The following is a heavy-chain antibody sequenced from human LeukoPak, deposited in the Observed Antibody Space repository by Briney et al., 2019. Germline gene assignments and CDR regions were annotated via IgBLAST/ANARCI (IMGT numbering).Heavy chain of an antibody. CDR2: ISSSSTYI. V-gene: IGHV3-21*01. J-gene: IGHJ4*02. D-gene: IGHD3-10*01. Sequence: GGPLRLSCAASGFTFRSFAMNWVRQAPGKGLECVSSISSSSTYIYYADSVKGRFTISRDNAKNSLYLQMNSLRAEDTAVYYCARVREAAAFDYWGKETLVTVSS. CDR1: GFTFRSFA. CDR3: ARVREAAAFDY.